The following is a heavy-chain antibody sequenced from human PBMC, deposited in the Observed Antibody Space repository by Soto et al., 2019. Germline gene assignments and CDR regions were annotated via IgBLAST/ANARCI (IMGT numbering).Heavy chain of an antibody. V-gene: IGHV4-59*01. CDR3: ARHKDFGELLAGFDY. J-gene: IGHJ4*02. D-gene: IGHD3-10*01. Sequence: SETLSLTCTVSGGSISSYYWSWIRQPPGKGLEWIGYVPYSGSTKYNPSLKSRVTISVDTSKNQFSLNLSSLTAAVTAVYYCARHKDFGELLAGFDYWGQGTLVTVSS. CDR1: GGSISSYY. CDR2: VPYSGST.